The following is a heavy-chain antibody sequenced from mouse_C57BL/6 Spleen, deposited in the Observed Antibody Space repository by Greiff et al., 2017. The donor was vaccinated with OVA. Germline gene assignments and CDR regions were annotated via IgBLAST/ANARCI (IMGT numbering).Heavy chain of an antibody. Sequence: ESGPELVKPGASVKISCKASGYAFSSSWMNWVKQRPGKGLEWIGRIYPGDGDTNYNGKFKGKATLTADKSSSTAYMQLSSLTSEDSAVYFCARRTTVDYFDYWGQGTTLTVSS. J-gene: IGHJ2*01. CDR1: GYAFSSSW. V-gene: IGHV1-82*01. CDR2: IYPGDGDT. CDR3: ARRTTVDYFDY. D-gene: IGHD1-1*01.